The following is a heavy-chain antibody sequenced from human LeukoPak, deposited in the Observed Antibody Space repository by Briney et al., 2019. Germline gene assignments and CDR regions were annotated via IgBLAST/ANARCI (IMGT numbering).Heavy chain of an antibody. CDR2: INRDGSTT. CDR1: GFTFSNYW. D-gene: IGHD3-10*01. J-gene: IGHJ4*02. CDR3: ARDKKSGESSEIDY. Sequence: GRSLRLSCAASGFTFSNYWVHWVRQAPGKGLVRVSRINRDGSTTKYADSVKGRFAVSRDNAKNTLNLQMNSLRAEDTAVYYCARDKKSGESSEIDYWGQGTLVTVSS. V-gene: IGHV3-74*03.